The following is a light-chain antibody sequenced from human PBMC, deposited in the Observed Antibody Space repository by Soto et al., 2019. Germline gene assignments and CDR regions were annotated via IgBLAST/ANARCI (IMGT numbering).Light chain of an antibody. CDR3: QVWDRSSDHWV. CDR2: DNR. J-gene: IGLJ3*02. Sequence: SYELTQPPSLSVAPGQTARITCGGNNIGSKSVHWYQQKPGQAPVLVLYDNRDRPSGIPEGFSGSNSGNTATLTVSRAEAGDEADYFCQVWDRSSDHWVFGGGTKLTVL. V-gene: IGLV3-21*02. CDR1: NIGSKS.